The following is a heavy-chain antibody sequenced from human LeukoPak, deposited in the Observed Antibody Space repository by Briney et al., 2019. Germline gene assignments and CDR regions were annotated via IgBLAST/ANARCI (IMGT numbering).Heavy chain of an antibody. Sequence: VASVKVSCKASGGTFSSYAISWVRQAPGQGLEWMGGIIPIFGTANYAQKFQGRVTITADESTSTAYMELSSLRSEDTAVYYCARGAYYYDSSLFQAFDIWGQGTMVTVSS. J-gene: IGHJ3*02. V-gene: IGHV1-69*01. CDR3: ARGAYYYDSSLFQAFDI. D-gene: IGHD3-22*01. CDR2: IIPIFGTA. CDR1: GGTFSSYA.